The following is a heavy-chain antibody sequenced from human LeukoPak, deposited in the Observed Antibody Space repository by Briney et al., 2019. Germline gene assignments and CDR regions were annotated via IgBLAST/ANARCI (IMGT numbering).Heavy chain of an antibody. CDR1: GYTFTSYG. CDR3: ARVEALGARAPIVY. CDR2: ISAYNGNT. Sequence: GASVKVSCKASGYTFTSYGISWVRQAPGQGLEWMGWISAYNGNTNYAQKLQGRVTMTTDKSTSTAYMELRSLRSDDTAVYYCARVEALGARAPIVYWGQGTLVTVSS. D-gene: IGHD1-26*01. J-gene: IGHJ4*02. V-gene: IGHV1-18*01.